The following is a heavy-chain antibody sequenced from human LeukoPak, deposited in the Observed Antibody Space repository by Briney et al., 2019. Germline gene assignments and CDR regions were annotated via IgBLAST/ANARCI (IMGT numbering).Heavy chain of an antibody. V-gene: IGHV3-7*01. CDR3: AKESRSVTYSY. Sequence: GGSLRLSCAASGFTFSTYWMSWVRQAPAKGLEWLANIKQDGNEIHHVDSVKGRFTVSRDNAKNSLYLQMDSLRAEDTAIYYCAKESRSVTYSYWGQGTLVTVSS. CDR1: GFTFSTYW. D-gene: IGHD1-26*01. CDR2: IKQDGNEI. J-gene: IGHJ4*02.